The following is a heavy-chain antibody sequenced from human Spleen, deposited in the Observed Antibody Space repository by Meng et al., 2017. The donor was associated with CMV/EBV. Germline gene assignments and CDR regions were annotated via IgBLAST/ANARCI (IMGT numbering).Heavy chain of an antibody. J-gene: IGHJ4*02. Sequence: GGSLRLSCAASGFTVSSNYMSWVRQAPGKGLEWVSRISAFGTSTYYADSVKGRFTISRDDSKNTVFLQVKSLRGEDTAIYFCAKDKTYYYDSSGYYFHDWGQGTLVTVSS. CDR3: AKDKTYYYDSSGYYFHD. D-gene: IGHD3-22*01. CDR1: GFTVSSNY. V-gene: IGHV3-23*01. CDR2: ISAFGTST.